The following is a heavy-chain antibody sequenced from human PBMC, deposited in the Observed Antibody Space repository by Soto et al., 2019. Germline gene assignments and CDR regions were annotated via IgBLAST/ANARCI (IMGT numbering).Heavy chain of an antibody. J-gene: IGHJ4*02. D-gene: IGHD3-16*01. CDR1: GFNFSSYG. Sequence: HPGGSLRLSCAASGFNFSSYGMHWVRQAPGKGLEWVAVISYDGSNKYYADSVKGRFTISRDNSKNTLYLQMNSLRAEDTAVYYCAKDHGTVGGYWGQGTLVTVSS. CDR2: ISYDGSNK. CDR3: AKDHGTVGGY. V-gene: IGHV3-30*18.